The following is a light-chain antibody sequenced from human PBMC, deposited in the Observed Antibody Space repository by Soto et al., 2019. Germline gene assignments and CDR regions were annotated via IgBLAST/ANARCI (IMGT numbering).Light chain of an antibody. CDR3: QQYNNWLTWT. CDR1: QSVSSN. V-gene: IGKV3-15*01. Sequence: EIVMTQSPATLSVSPGERATLSCRASQSVSSNLAWYQQKPGQAPRLLIYGASTRATGIPARFSGSGSGTEFTLTTSSLQSEDFAVSYCQQYNNWLTWTFGQGTKVEIK. J-gene: IGKJ1*01. CDR2: GAS.